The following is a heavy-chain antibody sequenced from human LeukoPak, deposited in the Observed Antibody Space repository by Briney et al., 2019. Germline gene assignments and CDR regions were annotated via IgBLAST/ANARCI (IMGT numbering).Heavy chain of an antibody. CDR2: IYYSGST. J-gene: IGHJ4*02. Sequence: PSETLSLTCTVSGGSISSSSYYWGWLRQPPGKGLEWIGSIYYSGSTYYNPSLKSRVTISVDTSKNQFSLKLSSVTAADTAVYYCARITDFWSGYYDYWGQGTLVTVSS. CDR1: GGSISSSSYY. CDR3: ARITDFWSGYYDY. D-gene: IGHD3-3*01. V-gene: IGHV4-39*07.